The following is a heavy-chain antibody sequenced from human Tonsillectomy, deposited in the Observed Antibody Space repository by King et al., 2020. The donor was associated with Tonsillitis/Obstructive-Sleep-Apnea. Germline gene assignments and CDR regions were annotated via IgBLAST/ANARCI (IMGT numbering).Heavy chain of an antibody. CDR1: GYSLTSYW. J-gene: IGHJ6*03. V-gene: IGHV5-10-1*01. CDR3: ARLGTDFWSGYWSNYYYMDV. D-gene: IGHD3-3*01. CDR2: IDPSDSYT. Sequence: GQLVQSGAEVKKPGESLRISCKGSGYSLTSYWISWVRQMPGKGLEWMGRIDPSDSYTNYSPSFQGHVTISADKSISTAYLQWSSLKASDTAMYYCARLGTDFWSGYWSNYYYMDVWGKGTTVTVSS.